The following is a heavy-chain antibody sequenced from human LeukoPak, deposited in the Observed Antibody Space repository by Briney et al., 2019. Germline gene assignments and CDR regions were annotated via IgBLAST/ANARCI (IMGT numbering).Heavy chain of an antibody. J-gene: IGHJ4*02. CDR1: GGSVSSGSYY. CDR3: ARSPGIAAAGLDY. CDR2: IYYSGST. V-gene: IGHV4-61*01. Sequence: SETLSLTCTVSGGSVSSGSYYWSWIRQPPGKGLEWIGYIYYSGSTNYNPSLKSRVTISVDTSKNQFSLKLSSVTAADTAVYYCARSPGIAAAGLDYWGQGTLVTVSS. D-gene: IGHD6-13*01.